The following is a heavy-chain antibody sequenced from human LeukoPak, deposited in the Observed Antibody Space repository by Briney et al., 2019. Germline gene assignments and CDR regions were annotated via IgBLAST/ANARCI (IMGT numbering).Heavy chain of an antibody. Sequence: SGGSLRLSCPASEFTFDDYGMSWVRQAPGKGLEWVSGINWNGGSTGYADSVKGRFTISRDNAKNSLYLQMNSLRAEDTALYYCARSLWFGETVGVYWGQGTLVTVSS. CDR3: ARSLWFGETVGVY. J-gene: IGHJ4*02. V-gene: IGHV3-20*04. CDR1: EFTFDDYG. CDR2: INWNGGST. D-gene: IGHD3-10*01.